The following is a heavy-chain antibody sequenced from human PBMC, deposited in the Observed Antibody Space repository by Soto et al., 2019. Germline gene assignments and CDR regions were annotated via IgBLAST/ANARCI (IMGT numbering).Heavy chain of an antibody. V-gene: IGHV3-30*18. J-gene: IGHJ4*02. D-gene: IGHD3-22*01. CDR1: GFTFSSYG. CDR2: ISYDGSNK. Sequence: ESGGGVVPPGRSLRLSCAASGFTFSSYGMHWVRQAPGKGLEWVAVISYDGSNKYYADSVKGRFTISRDNSKNTLYLQMNSLRAEDTAVYYCAKDGRTDYDSSGYYPTGFDYWGQGTLVTVSS. CDR3: AKDGRTDYDSSGYYPTGFDY.